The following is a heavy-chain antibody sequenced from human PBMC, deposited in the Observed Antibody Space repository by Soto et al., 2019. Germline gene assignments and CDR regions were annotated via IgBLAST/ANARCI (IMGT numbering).Heavy chain of an antibody. V-gene: IGHV1-46*01. CDR1: GYTFTSYY. J-gene: IGHJ4*02. CDR2: INPSGGST. CDR3: ARALQKDYYDSSGSGY. Sequence: ASVKVSCKASGYTFTSYYMHWVRQAPGQGLGSMGIINPSGGSTSYAQKFQGRVTMTRDTSTSTVYMELSSLRSEDTAVYYCARALQKDYYDSSGSGYWGQGTLVTVSS. D-gene: IGHD3-22*01.